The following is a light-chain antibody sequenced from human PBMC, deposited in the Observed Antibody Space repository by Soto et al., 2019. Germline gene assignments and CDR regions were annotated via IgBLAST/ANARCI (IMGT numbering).Light chain of an antibody. CDR3: QQYTDRPRT. CDR1: QYIGST. V-gene: IGKV3-15*01. J-gene: IGKJ1*01. CDR2: DAS. Sequence: EIFFTQSPATLSVSPGDRATLSCRASQYIGSTIAWYQQRSGQAPSLLIFDASIRLPTVPARFSGRVSGTEFTLPLSGLQSEDFKVYFCQQYTDRPRTFGQGTKVDIK.